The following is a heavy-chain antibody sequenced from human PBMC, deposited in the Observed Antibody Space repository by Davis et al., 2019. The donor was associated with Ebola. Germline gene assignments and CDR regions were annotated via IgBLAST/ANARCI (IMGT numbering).Heavy chain of an antibody. V-gene: IGHV3-48*02. Sequence: PGGSLRLSCVGSGFTFSRYSMNWVRQAPGKGLEWVSFISVASTTMYYADSVQGRFTISRDNAKNSLYLQMNSLRDEDTAVYYCARVPTTTFYLDSWGQGTLVAVSS. J-gene: IGHJ4*02. CDR3: ARVPTTTFYLDS. CDR2: ISVASTTM. D-gene: IGHD4-17*01. CDR1: GFTFSRYS.